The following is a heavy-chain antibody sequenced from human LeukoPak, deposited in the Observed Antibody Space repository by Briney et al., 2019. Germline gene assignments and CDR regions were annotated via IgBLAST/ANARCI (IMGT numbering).Heavy chain of an antibody. D-gene: IGHD4-23*01. CDR1: GFTFSSYS. Sequence: GGSLRLSCAASGFTFSSYSMSWVRQAPGKGLEWVSAISGSGGSTDYADSVKGRFTTSRDNSKNTPYLQMNSPRAEATAVYYCAKEQTRGGFDYWGQGTLVTVSS. J-gene: IGHJ4*02. CDR2: ISGSGGST. CDR3: AKEQTRGGFDY. V-gene: IGHV3-23*01.